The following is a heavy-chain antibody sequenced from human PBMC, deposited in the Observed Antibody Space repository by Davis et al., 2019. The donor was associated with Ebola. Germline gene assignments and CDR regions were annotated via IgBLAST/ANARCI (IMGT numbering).Heavy chain of an antibody. CDR3: ARVGGYYDSSGYYYGGWFDP. CDR2: ISAYNGHT. J-gene: IGHJ5*02. Sequence: ASVKVSCKASGYTFTSYGISWVRQAPGQGLAWMGWISAYNGHTNYAQKLQGRVTMTTDTSTSTAYMELRSLRSDDTAVYYCARVGGYYDSSGYYYGGWFDPWGQGTLVTVSS. D-gene: IGHD3-22*01. V-gene: IGHV1-18*01. CDR1: GYTFTSYG.